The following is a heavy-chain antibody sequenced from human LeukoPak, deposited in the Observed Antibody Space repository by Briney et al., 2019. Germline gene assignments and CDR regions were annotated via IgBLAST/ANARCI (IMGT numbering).Heavy chain of an antibody. Sequence: SETLSLTCTVSGGSISSGDYYWSWIRQPPGKGLEWIGYIYYSGSTYYNPSLKSRVTISVDTSKNQFSLKLSSVTAADTAVYYCARRDTAMVPTPFDYWGQGTLVTVSS. CDR2: IYYSGST. J-gene: IGHJ4*02. CDR3: ARRDTAMVPTPFDY. V-gene: IGHV4-30-4*08. D-gene: IGHD5-18*01. CDR1: GGSISSGDYY.